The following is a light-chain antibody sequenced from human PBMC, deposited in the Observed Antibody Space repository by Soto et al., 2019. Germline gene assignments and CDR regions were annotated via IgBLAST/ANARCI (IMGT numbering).Light chain of an antibody. V-gene: IGKV3-20*01. CDR3: QQYGSSPWT. CDR1: QSVSSSC. J-gene: IGKJ1*01. CDR2: GAS. Sequence: EIELTQSPGTLSWSQGEGATLSCRASQSVSSSCFAWYQQKPGQAPRVLIYGASSRATGIADRVSGSGSGADCTHTISRLEPEDFAVYYCQQYGSSPWTFGQGTKAEAK.